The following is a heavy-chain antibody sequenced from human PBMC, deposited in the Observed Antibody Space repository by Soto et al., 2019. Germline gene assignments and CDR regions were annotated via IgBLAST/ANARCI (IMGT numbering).Heavy chain of an antibody. CDR1: GFTFSNFG. Sequence: PGGSLRLSCAASGFTFSNFGMHWVRQAPGKGLEWVALISYDGSNKYYADSVKGRFTISRDNSKNTLYLQMNSLRAEDTAVYYCAKDLDPVLRFLEWLSYGPFFDYWGQGTLVTVS. CDR3: AKDLDPVLRFLEWLSYGPFFDY. D-gene: IGHD3-3*01. CDR2: ISYDGSNK. J-gene: IGHJ4*02. V-gene: IGHV3-30*18.